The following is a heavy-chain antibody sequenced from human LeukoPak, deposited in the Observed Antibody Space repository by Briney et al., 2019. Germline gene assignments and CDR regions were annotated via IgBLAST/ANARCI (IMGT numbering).Heavy chain of an antibody. CDR2: IQNDEIDK. CDR1: GFTFTTYG. D-gene: IGHD5-24*01. CDR3: ARDLGRDGYNSVY. J-gene: IGHJ4*02. Sequence: TGGSLRLSCAASGFTFTTYGMHWVRQAPGKGLEWVAFIQNDEIDKFYADSVKGRFTVSRDNSKNTLYLQMNSLRAEDTAAYYCARDLGRDGYNSVYWGQGTLVTVSS. V-gene: IGHV3-30*02.